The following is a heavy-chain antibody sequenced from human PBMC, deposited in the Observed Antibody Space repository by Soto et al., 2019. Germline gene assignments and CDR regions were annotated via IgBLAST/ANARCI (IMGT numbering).Heavy chain of an antibody. V-gene: IGHV3-21*01. CDR2: ISSSSSYI. CDR3: WRFILGGAGTYYHYGMDV. Sequence: GGSLRLSCAASGFTFSSYSMNWVRQAPGKGLEWVSSISSSSSYIYYADSVKGRFTISRDNAKNSLYLQMNSLRAEDKAVYYWWRFILGGAGTYYHYGMDVWGQGTTVTVSS. CDR1: GFTFSSYS. D-gene: IGHD6-19*01. J-gene: IGHJ6*02.